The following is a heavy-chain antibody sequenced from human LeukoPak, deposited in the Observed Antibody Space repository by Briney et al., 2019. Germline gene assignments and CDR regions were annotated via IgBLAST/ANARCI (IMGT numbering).Heavy chain of an antibody. CDR1: GFTFSRYG. D-gene: IGHD4-17*01. CDR3: ARDKAGDYGLDY. J-gene: IGHJ4*02. V-gene: IGHV3-30*02. CDR2: IRYDGSNK. Sequence: GGSLRLSCAASGFTFSRYGMHWVRQAPGKGLERVAFIRYDGSNKYYADSVKGRFTISRDNAKNTLYLQMNSLRAEDTAVYYCARDKAGDYGLDYWGQGTLVTVSS.